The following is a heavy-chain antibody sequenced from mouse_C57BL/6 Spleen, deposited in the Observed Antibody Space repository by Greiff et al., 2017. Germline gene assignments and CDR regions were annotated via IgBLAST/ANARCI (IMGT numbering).Heavy chain of an antibody. J-gene: IGHJ2*01. Sequence: EVQLVESGGGLVQPKGSLKLSCAASGFSFNTYAMNWVRQAPGKGLEWVARIRGKSNNYATYYADSVKDRFTISRDDSESMLYLQMNNLKTEDTAMYYCVKTGTGGYYFDYWGQGTTLTVSS. CDR2: IRGKSNNYAT. CDR1: GFSFNTYA. D-gene: IGHD4-1*01. CDR3: VKTGTGGYYFDY. V-gene: IGHV10-1*01.